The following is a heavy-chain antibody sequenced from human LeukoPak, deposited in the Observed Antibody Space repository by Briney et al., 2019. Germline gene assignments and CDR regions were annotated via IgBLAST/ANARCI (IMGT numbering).Heavy chain of an antibody. D-gene: IGHD3-10*01. V-gene: IGHV3-23*01. J-gene: IGHJ3*02. Sequence: TGGSLRLSCAASGFTFSSYGMSWVRQAPGKGLEWVSALSGSGGTTYNADSVKGRFTISRDNSKNTLYPQMNSLRVEDTAVYYCAKDRAYGFDIWGQGTMVTVSS. CDR2: LSGSGGTT. CDR3: AKDRAYGFDI. CDR1: GFTFSSYG.